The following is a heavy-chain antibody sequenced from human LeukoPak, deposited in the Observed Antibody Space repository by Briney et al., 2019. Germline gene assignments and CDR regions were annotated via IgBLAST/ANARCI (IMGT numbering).Heavy chain of an antibody. Sequence: PSETLSLTCAVYGGSFSGYYWSWIRQPPGKGLEWIGEINHSGSTNYNPSLKSRVTISVDTSKNQCSLKLSSVTAADTAVYYCARVPAGDSSGWYCLDYWGQGTLVTVSS. J-gene: IGHJ4*02. CDR2: INHSGST. V-gene: IGHV4-34*01. D-gene: IGHD6-19*01. CDR3: ARVPAGDSSGWYCLDY. CDR1: GGSFSGYY.